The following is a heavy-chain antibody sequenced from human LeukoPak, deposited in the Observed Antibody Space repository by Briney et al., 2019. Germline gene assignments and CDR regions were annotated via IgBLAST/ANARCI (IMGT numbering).Heavy chain of an antibody. D-gene: IGHD3-10*01. CDR3: ARESLVRGATNWFDP. V-gene: IGHV4-4*07. J-gene: IGHJ5*02. CDR2: IYTSGST. CDR1: GGSISSYY. Sequence: SETLSLTCTVSGGSISSYYWSWIRQPAGKGLEWIGRIYTSGSTNYNPSLKSRVTMSVDTSKNQFSLKLSSVTAADTAVYYCARESLVRGATNWFDPWGQGTLVTVSS.